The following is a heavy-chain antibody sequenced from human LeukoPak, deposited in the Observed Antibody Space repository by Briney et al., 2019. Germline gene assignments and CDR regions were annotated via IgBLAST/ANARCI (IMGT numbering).Heavy chain of an antibody. Sequence: PSETLSLTCAVYGGSFSGFYWSWIRQPPGKGLEWIGEITHTGSTNYNPSLKSRVTISLDRSKNQFSLKLTSVTAADTAVYYCARIEYSSSIDYWGQGTLVTVSS. CDR1: GGSFSGFY. D-gene: IGHD6-6*01. V-gene: IGHV4-34*01. CDR2: ITHTGST. J-gene: IGHJ4*02. CDR3: ARIEYSSSIDY.